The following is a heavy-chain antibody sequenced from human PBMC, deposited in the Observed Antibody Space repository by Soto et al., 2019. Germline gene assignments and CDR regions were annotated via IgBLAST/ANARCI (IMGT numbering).Heavy chain of an antibody. D-gene: IGHD3-22*01. V-gene: IGHV1-69*13. Sequence: SVKVSCKASGGNFSSYAISWVRQAPGQGLEWMGGIIPIFGTANYAQKFQGRVTITADESTSTAYMELSSLRSEDTAVYYCARDRGYYDSSGYHDKNHLDYWGQGTLVTVSS. CDR3: ARDRGYYDSSGYHDKNHLDY. CDR1: GGNFSSYA. CDR2: IIPIFGTA. J-gene: IGHJ4*02.